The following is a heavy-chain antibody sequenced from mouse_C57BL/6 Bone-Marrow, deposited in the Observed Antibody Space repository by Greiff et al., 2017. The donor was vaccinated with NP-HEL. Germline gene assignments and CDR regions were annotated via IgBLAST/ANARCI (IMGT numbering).Heavy chain of an antibody. CDR2: IDPSDSYT. V-gene: IGHV1-50*01. Sequence: QVQLQHPGAELVKPGASVKLSCKASGYTFTSYWMQWVKQRPGQGLEWIGEIDPSDSYTNYNQKFKGKATLTVDTSSSTAYMQLSSLTSEDSAVYYCARENWDFDYWGQGTTLTVSS. CDR1: GYTFTSYW. D-gene: IGHD4-1*01. J-gene: IGHJ2*01. CDR3: ARENWDFDY.